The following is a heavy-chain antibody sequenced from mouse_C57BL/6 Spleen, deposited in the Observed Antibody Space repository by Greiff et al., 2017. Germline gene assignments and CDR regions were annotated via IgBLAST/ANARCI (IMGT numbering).Heavy chain of an antibody. D-gene: IGHD1-1*01. CDR3: ERNGNAYAMDY. Sequence: EVKLMESGGGLVKPGGSLKLSCAASGFTFSDYGMHWVRQAPEKGLEWVAYISSGSSTIYYADTVKGRFTISRDNAKNTLFLQMTSLRSEDTAMYYCERNGNAYAMDYWGQGTSVTVSS. V-gene: IGHV5-17*01. CDR1: GFTFSDYG. J-gene: IGHJ4*01. CDR2: ISSGSSTI.